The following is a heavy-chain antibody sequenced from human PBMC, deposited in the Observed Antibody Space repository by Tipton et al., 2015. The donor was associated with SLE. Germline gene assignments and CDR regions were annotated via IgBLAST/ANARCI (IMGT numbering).Heavy chain of an antibody. J-gene: IGHJ3*02. CDR1: GFPFSGYG. CDR2: IWYDSSNK. D-gene: IGHD2-15*01. V-gene: IGHV3-33*01. Sequence: SLRLSCAASGFPFSGYGMHWVRQAPGKGVEWVAVIWYDSSNKYYADSVKGRFTISRDNSKNTLYMEMSSLRVEDTAVYYCARDGYCSGGSCHPGDAFDIWGQGTMVTVSS. CDR3: ARDGYCSGGSCHPGDAFDI.